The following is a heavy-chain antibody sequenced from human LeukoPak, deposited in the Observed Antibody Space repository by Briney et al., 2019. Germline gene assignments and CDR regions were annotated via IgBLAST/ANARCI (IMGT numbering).Heavy chain of an antibody. J-gene: IGHJ4*02. Sequence: SETLSLTCAVYGGSFSGYYWSWIRQPPGKGLEWIGEINHSGSTNYNPSLKSRVTISVDTSKNQFSLKLSSVTAADTAVYYCARSRYSGYELGYFDYWGQGTLVTVSS. CDR1: GGSFSGYY. V-gene: IGHV4-34*01. CDR2: INHSGST. D-gene: IGHD5-12*01. CDR3: ARSRYSGYELGYFDY.